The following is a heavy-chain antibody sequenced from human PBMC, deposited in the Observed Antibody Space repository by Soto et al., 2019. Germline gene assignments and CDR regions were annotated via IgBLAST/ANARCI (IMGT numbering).Heavy chain of an antibody. J-gene: IGHJ5*02. D-gene: IGHD3-22*01. Sequence: SETLSLTCTVSGGSVSSGSYYWSWTRQPPGKGLEWIGYIYYSGSTYYNPSLKSRVTISVDTSKNQFSLKLSSVTAADTAVYYCARVVVRSLYPWGQGTLVTVSS. CDR1: GGSVSSGSYY. CDR2: IYYSGST. V-gene: IGHV4-61*01. CDR3: ARVVVRSLYP.